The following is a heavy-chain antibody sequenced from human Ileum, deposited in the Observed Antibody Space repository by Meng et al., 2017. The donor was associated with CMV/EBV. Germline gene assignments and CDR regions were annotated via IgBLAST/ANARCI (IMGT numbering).Heavy chain of an antibody. CDR1: GFTFSSYA. J-gene: IGHJ4*02. V-gene: IGHV3-30-3*01. Sequence: GGSLRLSCAASGFTFSSYALHWVRQAPGKGLEWVAVISYDGGNKYYADSVKGRFTISRDNSKNTLYLQMNSLRTADTAVYYCARDSRESGNSDYWGQGTLVTVSS. D-gene: IGHD4-23*01. CDR3: ARDSRESGNSDY. CDR2: ISYDGGNK.